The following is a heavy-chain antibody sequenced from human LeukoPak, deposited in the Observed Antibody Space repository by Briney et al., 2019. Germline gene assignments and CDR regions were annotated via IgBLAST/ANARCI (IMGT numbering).Heavy chain of an antibody. J-gene: IGHJ4*02. Sequence: SETLSLTCTVSGCSISSYYWSWIRQPAGKGLEWIARIYTGGSTNYNPSLESRVTMSVDTSKNQISLKQSTVTAADTAADYCGRGGSGSFDDWGQGTLVTVHS. CDR2: IYTGGST. V-gene: IGHV4-4*07. CDR1: GCSISSYY. D-gene: IGHD3-22*01. CDR3: GRGGSGSFDD.